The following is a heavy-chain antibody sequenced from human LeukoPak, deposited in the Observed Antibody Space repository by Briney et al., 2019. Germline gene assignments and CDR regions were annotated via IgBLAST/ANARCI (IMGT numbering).Heavy chain of an antibody. D-gene: IGHD5-12*01. CDR1: GGSISTFY. CDR2: IYHSGNT. J-gene: IGHJ5*02. Sequence: SETLSLTCTVSGGSISTFYWNWIRQPPGKGLEWIGYIYHSGNTRYNPSLKSRVTISVDTSKSQFSLKVSSVTAADTAVYYCARGGYSGSDWTTWGQGTLVTVSS. CDR3: ARGGYSGSDWTT. V-gene: IGHV4-59*01.